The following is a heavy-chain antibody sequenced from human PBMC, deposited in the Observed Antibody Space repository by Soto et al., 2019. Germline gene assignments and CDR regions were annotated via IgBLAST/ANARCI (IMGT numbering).Heavy chain of an antibody. J-gene: IGHJ3*01. CDR1: GGSISSYY. CDR3: ARRYGSAFDF. CDR2: IYYSGST. V-gene: IGHV4-59*08. D-gene: IGHD1-20*01. Sequence: QVQLQESGPGLVKPSETLSLTCTVSGGSISSYYWSWIRQPPGKGLEWIGYIYYSGSTNYNPSLTSRVTISVDTSKNQFSLKLSSVTAADPAVYYCARRYGSAFDFWGQGTMVTVSS.